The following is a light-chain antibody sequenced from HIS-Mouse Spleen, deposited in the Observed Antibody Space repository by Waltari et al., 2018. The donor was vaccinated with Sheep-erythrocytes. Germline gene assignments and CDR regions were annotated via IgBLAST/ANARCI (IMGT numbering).Light chain of an antibody. V-gene: IGKV1-9*01. J-gene: IGKJ3*01. CDR3: QQLNSYPPA. CDR2: AAS. Sequence: DIQLTQSPSLLSASVGDRVTITCRASQGISSYLAWYQQKPGKAPKLLIYAASTLQSGVPSRFSGSGSGTEFTLTINSLQPEDFATYYCQQLNSYPPAFGPGTKVDIK. CDR1: QGISSY.